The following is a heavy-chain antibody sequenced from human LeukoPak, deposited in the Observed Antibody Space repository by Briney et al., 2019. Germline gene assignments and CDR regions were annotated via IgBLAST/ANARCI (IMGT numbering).Heavy chain of an antibody. CDR1: GFTFSTYS. CDR2: ISSSSSYK. V-gene: IGHV3-21*01. CDR3: TRDNPYSESLAADDAFDI. D-gene: IGHD1-26*01. Sequence: GGSLRLSCAASGFTFSTYSMHWVRQAPGKGLEWVSSISSSSSYKYYADSVKGRFTISRDNAKNSVYLQMNSLRAEDTAVYYCTRDNPYSESLAADDAFDIWGQGTMVTVSS. J-gene: IGHJ3*02.